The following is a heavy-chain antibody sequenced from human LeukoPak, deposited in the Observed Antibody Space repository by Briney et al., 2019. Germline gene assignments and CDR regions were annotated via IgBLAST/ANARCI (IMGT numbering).Heavy chain of an antibody. CDR2: IYTSGST. V-gene: IGHV4-4*07. CDR1: GGSISSYY. J-gene: IGHJ4*02. Sequence: SETLSLTCTVSGGSISSYYWSWIRQPAGKGLEWIGRIYTSGSTNYHPSLMSRVTMSVDTSKNQFPLNLSSVTAADTAVYYCAREGSYRPLDYWGQGTLVTVSS. CDR3: AREGSYRPLDY. D-gene: IGHD1-26*01.